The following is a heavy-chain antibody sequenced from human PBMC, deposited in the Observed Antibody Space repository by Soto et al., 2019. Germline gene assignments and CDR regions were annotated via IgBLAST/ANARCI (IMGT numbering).Heavy chain of an antibody. CDR2: IIPILGIA. CDR1: GGTFSSYT. J-gene: IGHJ6*02. Sequence: QVQLVQSGAEVKKPGSSVKVSCKASGGTFSSYTISWVRQAPGQGLEWMGRIIPILGIANYAQKFQGRVTITADKSTSTAYMELSSLRSEDTAVYYCAWGATMADYYYYGMDVWGQGTTVTVSS. V-gene: IGHV1-69*02. D-gene: IGHD1-26*01. CDR3: AWGATMADYYYYGMDV.